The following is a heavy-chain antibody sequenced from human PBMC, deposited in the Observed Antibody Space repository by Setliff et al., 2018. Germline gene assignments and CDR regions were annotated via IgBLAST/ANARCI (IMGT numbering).Heavy chain of an antibody. V-gene: IGHV4-61*02. Sequence: PSETLSLTCAVSGYSISSGYYWGWIRQPAGKGLEWIGRVYTSGSTNYNPSLNSRVTISLDTSKNQFSLKLISVTAADTAVYYCARVAGSGYLDRCFDPWGQGT. CDR3: ARVAGSGYLDRCFDP. CDR1: GYSISSGYY. CDR2: VYTSGST. J-gene: IGHJ5*02. D-gene: IGHD3-22*01.